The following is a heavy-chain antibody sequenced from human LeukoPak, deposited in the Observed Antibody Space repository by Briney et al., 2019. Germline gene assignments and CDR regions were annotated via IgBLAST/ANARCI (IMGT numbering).Heavy chain of an antibody. CDR2: INPNSVGT. V-gene: IGHV1-2*02. CDR1: GYTFTGYY. J-gene: IGHJ5*02. D-gene: IGHD6-13*01. Sequence: ASVKVSCKASGYTFTGYYMHWVRQAPGQGLEWMGWINPNSVGTNYAQKFQGRVTMTRDTSISTAYMELSRLRSDDTAVYYCARDRMSSSWYGNWFDPWGQGTLVTVSS. CDR3: ARDRMSSSWYGNWFDP.